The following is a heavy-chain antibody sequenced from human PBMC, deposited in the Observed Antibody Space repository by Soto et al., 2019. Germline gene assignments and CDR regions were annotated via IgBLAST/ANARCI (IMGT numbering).Heavy chain of an antibody. J-gene: IGHJ4*02. V-gene: IGHV4-59*01. CDR3: ARAGSAIFGVVIDY. D-gene: IGHD3-3*01. CDR2: IYYSGST. CDR1: GGSISSYY. Sequence: LSLTCTVSGGSISSYYWSWIRQPPGKGLEWIGYIYYSGSTNYNPSLKSRVTISVDTSKNQFSLKLSSVTAADTAVYYCARAGSAIFGVVIDYWGQGTLVTVSS.